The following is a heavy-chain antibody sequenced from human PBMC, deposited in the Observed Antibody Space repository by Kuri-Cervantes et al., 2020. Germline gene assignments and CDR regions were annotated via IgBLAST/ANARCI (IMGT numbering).Heavy chain of an antibody. V-gene: IGHV3-30*01. CDR2: ISYDGGNK. Sequence: GGSLRLSCAASGFTFSSYALHWVRQAPGKGLEWVAVISYDGGNKYYADSVKGRFTISRDNSKNTLYLQMNSLRAEDTALYYCAKELHVAVAGIDYWGQGTLVTVSS. J-gene: IGHJ4*02. CDR1: GFTFSSYA. D-gene: IGHD6-19*01. CDR3: AKELHVAVAGIDY.